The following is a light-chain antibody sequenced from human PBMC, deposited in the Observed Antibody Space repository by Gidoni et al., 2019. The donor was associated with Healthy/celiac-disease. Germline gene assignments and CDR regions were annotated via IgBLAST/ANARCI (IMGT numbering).Light chain of an antibody. J-gene: IGKJ2*01. CDR1: QSISSY. Sequence: DIQMTQSPSSLSASVGDRVTTPCRASQSISSYLNWYQQKPGKAPKLLIYAASSLQSGVPSRFIGSGSVTDFTLTISSLQPEDFATYYCQQGSSFGQGTKLEIK. CDR3: QQGSS. V-gene: IGKV1-39*01. CDR2: AAS.